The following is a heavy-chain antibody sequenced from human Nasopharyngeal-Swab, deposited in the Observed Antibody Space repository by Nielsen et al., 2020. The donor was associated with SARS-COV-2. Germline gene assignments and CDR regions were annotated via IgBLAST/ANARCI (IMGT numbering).Heavy chain of an antibody. V-gene: IGHV3-13*04. CDR1: GFTFSSYD. J-gene: IGHJ5*02. CDR3: ARARPDIVVVPAALLFDP. CDR2: IGTAGDT. Sequence: GESLKISCAASGFTFSSYDMHWVRQATGKGLEWVSAIGTAGDTYYPGSVKGRFTISRENAKNSLYLQMNSRRAGDTAVYYCARARPDIVVVPAALLFDPWGQGTLVTVSS. D-gene: IGHD2-2*01.